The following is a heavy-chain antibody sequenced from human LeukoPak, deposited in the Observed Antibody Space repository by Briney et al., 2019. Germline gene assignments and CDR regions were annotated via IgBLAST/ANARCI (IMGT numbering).Heavy chain of an antibody. V-gene: IGHV3-21*01. J-gene: IGHJ4*02. CDR3: ARDHCSSTSCYNFDY. CDR1: GFTFSNYS. Sequence: PGGSLRLSCAASGFTFSNYSMNWVRQAPGKGLEWVSSIGTTGSYIFYADSVKGRFTISRDNAKNTLYLQMNSLRAEDTAVYYCARDHCSSTSCYNFDYWGQGTLVTVSS. D-gene: IGHD2-2*02. CDR2: IGTTGSYI.